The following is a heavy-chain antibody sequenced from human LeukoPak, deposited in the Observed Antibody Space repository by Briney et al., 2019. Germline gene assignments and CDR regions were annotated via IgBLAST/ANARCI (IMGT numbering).Heavy chain of an antibody. D-gene: IGHD3-3*01. CDR3: ASSVGDDFWSGYLPNY. J-gene: IGHJ4*02. V-gene: IGHV4-4*07. CDR2: IYTSGST. Sequence: NPSETLSLTCTVSGGSISSYYWSWIRQPAGKGLEWIGRIYTSGSTNYNPSLKSRVTMSVDTSKNQFSLKLSSVTAADTAVYYCASSVGDDFWSGYLPNYWGQGTLVTVSS. CDR1: GGSISSYY.